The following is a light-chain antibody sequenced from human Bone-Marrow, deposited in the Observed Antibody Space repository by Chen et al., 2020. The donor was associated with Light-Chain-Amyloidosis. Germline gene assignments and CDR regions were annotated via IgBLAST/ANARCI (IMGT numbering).Light chain of an antibody. CDR3: GSYAGLYTLV. J-gene: IGLJ2*01. V-gene: IGLV2-23*02. CDR1: SSDVGNYNL. Sequence: QSALTQPASVSGSPGQSITISCTGTSSDVGNYNLVSWYQQHPGKAPKLIVYEVTKRPSGVSTLFAGSNAGNTASLTIAGLQAEYEAHYYCGSYAGLYTLVFGGGTKLSVV. CDR2: EVT.